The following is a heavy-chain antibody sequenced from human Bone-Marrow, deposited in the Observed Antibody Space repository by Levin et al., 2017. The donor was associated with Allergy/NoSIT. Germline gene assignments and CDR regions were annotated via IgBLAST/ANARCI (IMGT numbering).Heavy chain of an antibody. Sequence: ETLSLTCAASGFTFSNYWMLWVRQAPGKGLVWVSRIKSDGSSTNYADSVKGRFTISRDNAKNTLFLQMNSLRGEDTAVYYCARGYYESSGYPHYWGQGTLVTVSS. CDR2: IKSDGSST. V-gene: IGHV3-74*01. J-gene: IGHJ4*02. CDR1: GFTFSNYW. D-gene: IGHD3-22*01. CDR3: ARGYYESSGYPHY.